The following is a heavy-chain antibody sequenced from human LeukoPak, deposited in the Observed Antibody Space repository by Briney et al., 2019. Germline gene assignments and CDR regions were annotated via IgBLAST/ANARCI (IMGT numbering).Heavy chain of an antibody. CDR3: ARGPYYYGSRTGSGFDP. J-gene: IGHJ5*02. CDR2: IYSGGST. V-gene: IGHV3-53*01. CDR1: GFTVSSNY. Sequence: PGGSLRLSCAASGFTVSSNYMSWVRQAPGKGLEWVSVIYSGGSTYYADSVKGRFTISRDNSKNTLYLQMNSLRAEDTAVYYCARGPYYYGSRTGSGFDPWGQGTLVTVSS. D-gene: IGHD3-10*01.